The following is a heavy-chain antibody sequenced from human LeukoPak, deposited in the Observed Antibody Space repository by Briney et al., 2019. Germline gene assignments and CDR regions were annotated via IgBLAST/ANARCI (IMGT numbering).Heavy chain of an antibody. CDR2: IYSGGST. CDR3: ARGPGAFDY. Sequence: GGSLRLSCAASEFTVSSNYISWVRQAPGKGLEWVSVIYSGGSTYYVDSVKGRFTISRDNSKNTLYLQMNSLRAEDTAVYYCARGPGAFDYWGQGTLVTVSS. CDR1: EFTVSSNY. D-gene: IGHD1-26*01. V-gene: IGHV3-66*02. J-gene: IGHJ4*02.